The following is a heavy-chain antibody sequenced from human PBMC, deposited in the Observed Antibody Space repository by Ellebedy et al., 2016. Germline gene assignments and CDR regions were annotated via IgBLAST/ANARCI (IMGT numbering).Heavy chain of an antibody. V-gene: IGHV3-23*01. D-gene: IGHD4-17*01. CDR1: GLNFNTFL. J-gene: IGHJ4*02. CDR2: ISAGSDTT. Sequence: GESLKISCTASGLNFNTFLMSWVRQAPGKGLEWVSTISAGSDTTRLADSVKGRFTVSRDSSKNSVYLRMNNLRVEDTAVYYCRQGHYADLWGQGTLVTVSS. CDR3: RQGHYADL.